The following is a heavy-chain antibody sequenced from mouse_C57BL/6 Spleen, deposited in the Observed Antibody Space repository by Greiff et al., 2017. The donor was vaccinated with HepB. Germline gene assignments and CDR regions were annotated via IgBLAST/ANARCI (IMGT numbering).Heavy chain of an antibody. CDR3: APRYYDYDGVAY. Sequence: VQLQESGAELARPGASVKLSCKASGYTFTSYGISWVKQRTGQGLEWIGEIYPRSGNTYYNEKFKGKATLTADKSSSTAYMELRSLTSEDSAVYFCAPRYYDYDGVAYWGQGTLVTVSA. J-gene: IGHJ3*01. CDR1: GYTFTSYG. CDR2: IYPRSGNT. V-gene: IGHV1-81*01. D-gene: IGHD2-4*01.